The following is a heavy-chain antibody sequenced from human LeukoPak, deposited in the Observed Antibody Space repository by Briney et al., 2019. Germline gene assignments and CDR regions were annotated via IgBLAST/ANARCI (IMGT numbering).Heavy chain of an antibody. Sequence: SETLSLTCTVSGGSISSGDYYWSWIRQHPGKGLEWIGYIYYSGSTYYNPSLKSRVTISVDTSKNQFSLKLSSVTAADTAVYYCARLYTSFRAFDIWGQGTMVTVSS. J-gene: IGHJ3*02. CDR1: GGSISSGDYY. CDR3: ARLYTSFRAFDI. D-gene: IGHD6-6*01. CDR2: IYYSGST. V-gene: IGHV4-31*03.